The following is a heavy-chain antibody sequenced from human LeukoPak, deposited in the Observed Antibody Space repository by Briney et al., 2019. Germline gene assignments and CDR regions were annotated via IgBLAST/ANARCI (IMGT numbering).Heavy chain of an antibody. CDR2: INPNSGGT. V-gene: IGHV1-2*02. Sequence: ASVKVSCKASGYTFTDYYMNWVRQAPGQGLEWMGWINPNSGGTNYAQKFQGRVTMTRDTSITTAYMELSRLRSDDTAVYYCARDRDCSGSSCYPLDYWGQGTLVTVSS. CDR3: ARDRDCSGSSCYPLDY. D-gene: IGHD2-15*01. J-gene: IGHJ4*02. CDR1: GYTFTDYY.